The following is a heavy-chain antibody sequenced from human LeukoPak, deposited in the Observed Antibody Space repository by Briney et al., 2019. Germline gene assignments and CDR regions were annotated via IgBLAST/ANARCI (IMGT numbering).Heavy chain of an antibody. CDR3: ARDIPQGYYYMDV. J-gene: IGHJ6*03. Sequence: GGSLRLSCAASGFTFSSYWMSWVRQAPGKGLEWVANIKQDGSEKNYVDSVKGRFTISKDNAKNSLYLQMNSLRAEDTALYYCARDIPQGYYYMDVWGKGTTVAVSS. CDR2: IKQDGSEK. V-gene: IGHV3-7*03. CDR1: GFTFSSYW. D-gene: IGHD2-15*01.